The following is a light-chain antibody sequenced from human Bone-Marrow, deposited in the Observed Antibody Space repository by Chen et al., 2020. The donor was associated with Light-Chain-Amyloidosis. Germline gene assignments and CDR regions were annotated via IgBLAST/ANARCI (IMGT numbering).Light chain of an antibody. J-gene: IGLJ2*01. CDR3: GSYAGSNTVV. CDR1: SSDVGNYNL. Sequence: QSALTQPASVSGSPGQSITISCTRSSSDVGNYNLVSWYQQHPGKAPKLMMFEVNKRPSGVSNRFSGSKSGNTASLTISGLLAEDEADYHCGSYAGSNTVVFGGGTKLTVL. CDR2: EVN. V-gene: IGLV2-23*02.